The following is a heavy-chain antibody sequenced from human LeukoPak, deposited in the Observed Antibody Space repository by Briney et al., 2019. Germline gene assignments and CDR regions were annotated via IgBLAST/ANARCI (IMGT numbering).Heavy chain of an antibody. D-gene: IGHD6-6*01. CDR2: IKQDGSEK. J-gene: IGHJ6*02. V-gene: IGHV3-7*01. Sequence: GGSLRLSCAASGFTFSNCWMSWVRQAPGKGLEWVANIKQDGSEKYYVDSVKGRFTISRDNAKNSLYLQMNSLRAEDTAVYYCARYSSSSVWGRVYYYGMDVWGQGTTVTVSS. CDR1: GFTFSNCW. CDR3: ARYSSSSVWGRVYYYGMDV.